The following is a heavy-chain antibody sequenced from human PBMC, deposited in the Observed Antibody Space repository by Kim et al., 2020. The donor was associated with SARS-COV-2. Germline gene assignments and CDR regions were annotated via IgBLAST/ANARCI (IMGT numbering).Heavy chain of an antibody. Sequence: KNNPPLKSRVHISVDTSKNQFSREVRSVTAADTAVYYCARAPRMGSLFGYWGQGTLVTVSS. D-gene: IGHD1-26*01. J-gene: IGHJ4*02. CDR3: ARAPRMGSLFGY. V-gene: IGHV4-59*01.